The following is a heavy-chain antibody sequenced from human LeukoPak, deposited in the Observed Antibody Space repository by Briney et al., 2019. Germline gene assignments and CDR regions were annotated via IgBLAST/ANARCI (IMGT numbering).Heavy chain of an antibody. CDR2: ISSSSSYI. J-gene: IGHJ5*02. D-gene: IGHD6-19*01. Sequence: PGGSLRLCCAASGFTFSSYSMNWVRQAPGKGLEWVSSISSSSSYIYYADSVKGRFTISRDNAKNSLYLQMNSLRAEDTAVCYCARDREQWLRWFDPWGQGTLVTVSS. V-gene: IGHV3-21*01. CDR3: ARDREQWLRWFDP. CDR1: GFTFSSYS.